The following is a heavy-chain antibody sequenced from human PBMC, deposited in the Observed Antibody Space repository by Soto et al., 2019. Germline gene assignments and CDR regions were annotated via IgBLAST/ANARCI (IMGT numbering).Heavy chain of an antibody. Sequence: GASVKVSCKASGYTFTSFAINWVRQAPGQRLEWMGWINAGNGNTKYSQNFQGRVTITRDTSASTAYMELSSLRSEDTAVYYCARDYGYCSSTTCYINYFDYWGQGTLVTVPQ. CDR1: GYTFTSFA. CDR3: ARDYGYCSSTTCYINYFDY. V-gene: IGHV1-3*01. CDR2: INAGNGNT. D-gene: IGHD2-2*02. J-gene: IGHJ4*02.